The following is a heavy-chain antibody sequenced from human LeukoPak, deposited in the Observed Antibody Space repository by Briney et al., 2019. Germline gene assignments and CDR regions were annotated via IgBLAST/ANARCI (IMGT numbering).Heavy chain of an antibody. CDR2: ISGTGVRT. Sequence: GGSLRLSCEASGFTFSSYGMSWVRQAPGQGLEWVSGISGTGVRTYYADSVKGRFSISRDNSKNTLCLQMNSLRAEDMAVYYCAKREGSSSRHFDYWGQGTLVTVSS. CDR1: GFTFSSYG. J-gene: IGHJ4*02. CDR3: AKREGSSSRHFDY. V-gene: IGHV3-23*01. D-gene: IGHD6-6*01.